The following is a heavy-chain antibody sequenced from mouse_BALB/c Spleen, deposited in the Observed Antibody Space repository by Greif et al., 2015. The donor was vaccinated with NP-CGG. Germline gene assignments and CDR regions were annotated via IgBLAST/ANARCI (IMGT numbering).Heavy chain of an antibody. CDR2: ISSGGSYT. D-gene: IGHD2-14*01. CDR3: ARGRYDPFAY. CDR1: GFTFSSYG. V-gene: IGHV5-6*01. J-gene: IGHJ3*01. Sequence: EVMLVESGGDLVKPGGSLKLSCAASGFTFSSYGMSWVRQTPDKRLEWVATISSGGSYTYYPDSVKGRFTISRDNAKNTLYLQMSSLKSEDTAMYYCARGRYDPFAYWGQGTLVTVSA.